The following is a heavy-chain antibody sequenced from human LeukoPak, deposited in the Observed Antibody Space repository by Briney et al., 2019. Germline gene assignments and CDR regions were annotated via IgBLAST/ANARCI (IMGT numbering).Heavy chain of an antibody. CDR3: ARGGYSSPPSPFDY. D-gene: IGHD6-13*01. V-gene: IGHV3-33*01. CDR2: IWYDGSNK. Sequence: GGSLRLSCAASGFTFSSYGMHWVRQAPGKGLEWVAVIWYDGSNKYYADSVKGRFTISRDNSKNTLYLQMNSLRAEDTAVYYCARGGYSSPPSPFDYWGQGTLVTVSS. CDR1: GFTFSSYG. J-gene: IGHJ4*02.